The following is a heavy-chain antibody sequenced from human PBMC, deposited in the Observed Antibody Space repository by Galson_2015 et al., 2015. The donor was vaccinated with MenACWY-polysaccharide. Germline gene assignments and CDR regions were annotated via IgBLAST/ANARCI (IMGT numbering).Heavy chain of an antibody. J-gene: IGHJ4*02. V-gene: IGHV3-23*01. CDR2: ISGSGGST. CDR1: GFTFNNYA. Sequence: SLRLSCAASGFTFNNYAMSWVRQAPGKGLEWVSTISGSGGSTYYADSVKGRFTISRDNSKNTLYLQMNSLRIEDTAVYYCAREGFCSDATCYFYYYWGQGTLVTVSS. CDR3: AREGFCSDATCYFYYY. D-gene: IGHD2-15*01.